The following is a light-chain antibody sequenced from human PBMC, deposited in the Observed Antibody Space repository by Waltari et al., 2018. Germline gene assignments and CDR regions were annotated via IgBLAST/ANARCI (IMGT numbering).Light chain of an antibody. CDR3: QQYYSIPYT. J-gene: IGKJ2*01. V-gene: IGKV4-1*01. Sequence: DIVMTQSPDSLAVSLCERATINCKSSQSVLYSSNNKNYLAWYQQKQGQPPKMLIYWASTRESGVPDRFSGSGSGTDFTLTISSLQAEDVAVYYCQQYYSIPYTFGQGTKLEIK. CDR1: QSVLYSSNNKNY. CDR2: WAS.